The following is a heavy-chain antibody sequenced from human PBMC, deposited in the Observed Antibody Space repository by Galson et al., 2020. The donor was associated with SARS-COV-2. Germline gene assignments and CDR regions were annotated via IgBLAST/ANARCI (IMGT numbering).Heavy chain of an antibody. CDR3: VRDGHGTSSDLDY. V-gene: IGHV3-74*01. Sequence: GESLKISCAASGFTLSTYWMHWVRQAPGKGLVWVSRSNSDGSSTAYADSVKGRFTVSRDNAKNTLYLQMNSLRAEDSAVYYCVRDGHGTSSDLDYWGQGTLVSVSS. D-gene: IGHD6-6*01. J-gene: IGHJ4*02. CDR1: GFTLSTYW. CDR2: SNSDGSST.